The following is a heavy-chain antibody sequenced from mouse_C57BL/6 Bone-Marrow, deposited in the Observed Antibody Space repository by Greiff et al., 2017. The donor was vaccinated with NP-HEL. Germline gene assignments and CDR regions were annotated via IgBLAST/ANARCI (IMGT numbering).Heavy chain of an antibody. Sequence: QVQLQQPGAELVMPGASVKLSCKASGYTFTSYWMHWVKQRPGQGLEWIGEIDPSDSYTNYNQKFKGKSTLTVDKSSSTAYMQLRSLTSEDSAVYYCARSHYYGSGRFAYWGQGTLVTVSA. CDR2: IDPSDSYT. CDR1: GYTFTSYW. J-gene: IGHJ3*01. D-gene: IGHD1-1*01. CDR3: ARSHYYGSGRFAY. V-gene: IGHV1-69*01.